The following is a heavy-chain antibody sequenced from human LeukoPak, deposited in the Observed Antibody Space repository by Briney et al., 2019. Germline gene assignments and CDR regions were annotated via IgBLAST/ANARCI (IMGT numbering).Heavy chain of an antibody. CDR2: IYIRGST. V-gene: IGHV4-59*01. CDR1: GASISSYY. CDR3: AQDWELGS. Sequence: SETLSLICSVSGASISSYYWNWIRQPPGKGLEWSGNIYIRGSTNYNPSLESRVNISLDTSKDQFALKLTSVTAADTAFYCCAQDWELGSWGQGTLVTVSS. D-gene: IGHD1-26*01. J-gene: IGHJ5*02.